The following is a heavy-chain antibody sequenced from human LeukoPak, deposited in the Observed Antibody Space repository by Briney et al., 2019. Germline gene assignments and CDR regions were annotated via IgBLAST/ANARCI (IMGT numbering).Heavy chain of an antibody. CDR2: IYSGGST. V-gene: IGHV3-66*01. Sequence: QPGGSLRLSCAASGFTFSSYSINWVRQAPGKGLEWVSVIYSGGSTYYADSVKGRFTISRDNSKNTLYLQMNSLRAEDTAVYYCARAIAVAGTVSWFDPWGQGTLVTVSS. CDR1: GFTFSSYS. D-gene: IGHD6-19*01. J-gene: IGHJ5*02. CDR3: ARAIAVAGTVSWFDP.